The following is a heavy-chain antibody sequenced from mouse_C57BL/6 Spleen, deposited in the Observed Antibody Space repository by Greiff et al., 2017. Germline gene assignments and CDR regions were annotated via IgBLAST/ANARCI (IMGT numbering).Heavy chain of an antibody. Sequence: QVQLQQPGAELVRPGSSVKLSCKASGYTFTSYWMDWVKQRPGQGLEWIGNIYPSDSETHYNQKFKDKATLTVYKSSSTAYMQLSSLAAEDSAVCYCAGGDWDWYFDVWGTGTTVTVSA. CDR2: IYPSDSET. CDR3: AGGDWDWYFDV. V-gene: IGHV1-61*01. D-gene: IGHD4-1*01. CDR1: GYTFTSYW. J-gene: IGHJ1*03.